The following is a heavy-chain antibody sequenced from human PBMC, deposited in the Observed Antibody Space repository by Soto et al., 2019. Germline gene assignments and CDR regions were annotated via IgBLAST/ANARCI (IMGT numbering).Heavy chain of an antibody. CDR1: GFTVSSNY. CDR2: IYSCGST. Sequence: GGSLRLSCAASGFTVSSNYMSWVRQAPGKGLEWVSVIYSCGSTYYADSVKGRFTISRDNSKNTLYLQMNSLRAEDTAVYYCARGSISGWYRYFDYWGQGTLVTVSS. D-gene: IGHD6-19*01. J-gene: IGHJ4*02. V-gene: IGHV3-66*03. CDR3: ARGSISGWYRYFDY.